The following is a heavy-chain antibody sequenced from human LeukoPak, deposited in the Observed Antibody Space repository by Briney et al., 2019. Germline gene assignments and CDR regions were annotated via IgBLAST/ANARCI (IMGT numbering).Heavy chain of an antibody. Sequence: SGGSLRLSCAASGFTFSSYWMSWVRQAPGKGLEWVANIKQDGSEKYYVDSVKGRFTISRDNSKNTLYLQINSLRADDTAVYYCAKTKDGRFFPFHYWGQGTLVTASS. CDR2: IKQDGSEK. D-gene: IGHD3-3*01. CDR3: AKTKDGRFFPFHY. CDR1: GFTFSSYW. V-gene: IGHV3-7*05. J-gene: IGHJ4*02.